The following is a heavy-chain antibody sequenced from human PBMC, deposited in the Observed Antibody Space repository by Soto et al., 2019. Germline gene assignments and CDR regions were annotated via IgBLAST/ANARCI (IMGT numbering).Heavy chain of an antibody. CDR2: ISSDGDIT. CDR1: GFTFSEYS. J-gene: IGHJ5*02. V-gene: IGHV3-64D*06. CDR3: VKVSTFYDILTGYYSTNFFDP. D-gene: IGHD3-9*01. Sequence: GSLRLSCSASGFTFSEYSMHWVRQAPGKGLQYVSTISSDGDITYCADSVKGRFTISRDNSKNTLYLQMNSLRPEDTAVYYCVKVSTFYDILTGYYSTNFFDPWGQGTLVTVS.